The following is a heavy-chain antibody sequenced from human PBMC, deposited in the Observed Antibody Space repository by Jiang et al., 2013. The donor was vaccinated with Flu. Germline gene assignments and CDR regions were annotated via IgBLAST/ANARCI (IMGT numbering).Heavy chain of an antibody. CDR2: IYSGGST. CDR3: ARLDYGDGYYYYGMDV. D-gene: IGHD4-17*01. CDR1: GGSISSTSYC. Sequence: QTLSLTCTVSGGSISSTSYCWGWIRQPPGKGLEWIGSIYSGGSTYYNPSLKSRVTISLDTSKNQFSLRLTSVTAADTAMFYCARLDYGDGYYYYGMDVWGQGTTVTVS. V-gene: IGHV4-39*01. J-gene: IGHJ6*02.